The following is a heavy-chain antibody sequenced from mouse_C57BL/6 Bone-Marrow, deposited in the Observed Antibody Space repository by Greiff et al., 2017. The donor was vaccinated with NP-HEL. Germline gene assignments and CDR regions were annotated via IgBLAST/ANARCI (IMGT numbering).Heavy chain of an antibody. Sequence: EVQGVESGGGLVKPGGSLKLSCAASGFTFSSYAMSWVRQTPEKRLEWVATISDGGSYTYYPDNVKGRFTTSRDNAKNNLYLQMSHLKSEDTAMYYCARLLLLYFDYWGQGTTLTVSS. J-gene: IGHJ2*01. CDR2: ISDGGSYT. CDR1: GFTFSSYA. CDR3: ARLLLLYFDY. D-gene: IGHD1-1*01. V-gene: IGHV5-4*01.